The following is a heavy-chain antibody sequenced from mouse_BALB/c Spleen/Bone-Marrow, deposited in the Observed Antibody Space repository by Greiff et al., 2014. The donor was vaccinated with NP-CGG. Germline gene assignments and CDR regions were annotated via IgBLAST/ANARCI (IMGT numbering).Heavy chain of an antibody. V-gene: IGHV1S81*02. D-gene: IGHD2-2*01. J-gene: IGHJ2*01. CDR1: GYTFTSYW. CDR2: IDPGTGRT. CDR3: ARINGYDY. Sequence: QVQLKDSGAELVKPGASVKLSCKASGYTFTSYWMHWVKQRPGQGLEWIGEIDPGTGRTDYNKKFKSRATLTVDKSSSTAYMHLSSLTSEDSAVYYCARINGYDYWGQGTTLTVSS.